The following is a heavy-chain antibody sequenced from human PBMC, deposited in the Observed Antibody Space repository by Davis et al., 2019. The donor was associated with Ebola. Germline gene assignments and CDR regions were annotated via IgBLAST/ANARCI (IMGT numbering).Heavy chain of an antibody. Sequence: PSETLSLTCTVSGGSVSSGSYYWSWIRQPPGKGLEWIGYIYYSGSTNYNPSLMSRVTISVDTSKNQFSLKLSSVTAADTAVYYCAGRESDTTVTTSLYYGMDVWGQGTTVTVSS. D-gene: IGHD4-17*01. CDR3: AGRESDTTVTTSLYYGMDV. CDR1: GGSVSSGSYY. J-gene: IGHJ6*02. CDR2: IYYSGST. V-gene: IGHV4-61*01.